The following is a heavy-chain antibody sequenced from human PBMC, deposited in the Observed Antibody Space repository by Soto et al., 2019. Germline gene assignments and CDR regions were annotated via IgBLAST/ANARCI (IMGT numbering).Heavy chain of an antibody. CDR1: GFTFSGSG. J-gene: IGHJ5*02. Sequence: QVQLVESGGGVVQPGRSLRLSCAAAGFTFSGSGMYWVRQAPGKGLEWVAGISCDGSSKDYADSVKCRLSISRDNSENTLNLQMNSLRAEDTALYYCANGSIVGAPMDWFYPCVQGTLVPASS. V-gene: IGHV3-30*18. D-gene: IGHD1-26*01. CDR2: ISCDGSSK. CDR3: ANGSIVGAPMDWFYP.